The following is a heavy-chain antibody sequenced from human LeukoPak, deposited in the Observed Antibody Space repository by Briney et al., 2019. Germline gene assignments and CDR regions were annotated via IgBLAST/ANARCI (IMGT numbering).Heavy chain of an antibody. CDR1: GYTFTGYY. D-gene: IGHD6-19*01. J-gene: IGHJ4*02. Sequence: GASVKVSFKASGYTFTGYYMHRVRQAPGQGLEWMGWINPNSGGTNYAQKFQGRVTMTRDTSISTAYMELSRLRSDDTAVYYCARDIRRGYSSGFDYWGQGTLVTVSS. CDR3: ARDIRRGYSSGFDY. V-gene: IGHV1-2*02. CDR2: INPNSGGT.